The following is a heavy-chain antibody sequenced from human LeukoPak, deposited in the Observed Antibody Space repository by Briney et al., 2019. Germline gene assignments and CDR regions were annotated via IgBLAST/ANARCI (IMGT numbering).Heavy chain of an antibody. CDR3: ARGWTRDGFNI. CDR2: TYYNSKWYN. Sequence: SQTLSLTCAISGDSVSNNAWNWVRQTPSGGLECLGRTYYNSKWYNDYAESVKSRISINPDTSKNQFSLQLNSVTPEDTAVYYCARGWTRDGFNIWSQGTMVTVSS. CDR1: GDSVSNNA. D-gene: IGHD3/OR15-3a*01. J-gene: IGHJ3*02. V-gene: IGHV6-1*01.